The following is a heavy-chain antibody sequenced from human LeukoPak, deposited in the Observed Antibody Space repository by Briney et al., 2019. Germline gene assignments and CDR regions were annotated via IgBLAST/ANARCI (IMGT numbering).Heavy chain of an antibody. CDR1: GFTFSDYY. Sequence: GGSLRLSCAASGFTFSDYYMSWIRQAPGKGLEWVSYIRSTSSYTNYADSVKGRFTISRDNAKNSLYLQMDSLRAEDTAVYYCARGFGGTYYADGFDIWGQGTIVTVSS. J-gene: IGHJ3*02. CDR2: IRSTSSYT. D-gene: IGHD1-26*01. CDR3: ARGFGGTYYADGFDI. V-gene: IGHV3-11*05.